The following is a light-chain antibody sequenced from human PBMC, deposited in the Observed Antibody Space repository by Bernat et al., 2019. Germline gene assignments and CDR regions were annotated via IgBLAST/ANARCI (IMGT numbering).Light chain of an antibody. J-gene: IGKJ2*01. Sequence: DIQMTQSPSSLSASVGDRVTITCRASQSMSSYLNWYQQKPGKAPKLLIYAASSLQSGVPSRFSGSGSGTDFTLTISSLQPEDFATYYCQQSYSTPRYTFGQGTQLEIK. CDR2: AAS. CDR3: QQSYSTPRYT. V-gene: IGKV1-39*01. CDR1: QSMSSY.